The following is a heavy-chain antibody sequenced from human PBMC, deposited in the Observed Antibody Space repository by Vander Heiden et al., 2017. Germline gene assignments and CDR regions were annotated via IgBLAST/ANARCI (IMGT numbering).Heavy chain of an antibody. CDR2: IKQDGSEK. V-gene: IGHV3-7*01. CDR3: TREGSGWLDY. CDR1: GVTFNIQG. D-gene: IGHD6-19*01. J-gene: IGHJ4*02. Sequence: EVQVVESGGGLVQPGGSRRRTWEASGVTFNIQGMSWVREARGKGREWVANIKQDGSEKYYVDSVKGRFTISRDNAKNSLYLQMNSLRAENTAVYYCTREGSGWLDYWGQGALVTVSS.